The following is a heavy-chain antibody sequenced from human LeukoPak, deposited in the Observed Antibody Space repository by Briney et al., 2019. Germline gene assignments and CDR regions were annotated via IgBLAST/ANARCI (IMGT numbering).Heavy chain of an antibody. D-gene: IGHD4-23*01. CDR2: IYSGGST. CDR3: ARDRGNSDDFDI. V-gene: IGHV3-66*02. CDR1: GFTVSSNY. J-gene: IGHJ3*02. Sequence: GGSLRLSCAASGFTVSSNYMSWVRQAPGKGLEWVSVIYSGGSTYYADSVKGRFTISRDNSKNTLYLQMNSLRAEDTAVYYCARDRGNSDDFDIWGQGTMVTVSS.